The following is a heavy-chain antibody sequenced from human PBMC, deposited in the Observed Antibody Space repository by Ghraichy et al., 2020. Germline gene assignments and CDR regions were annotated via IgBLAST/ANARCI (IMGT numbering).Heavy chain of an antibody. D-gene: IGHD5-12*01. J-gene: IGHJ4*02. CDR3: GRKAHYDSVDY. CDR2: IDHFGTS. CDR1: GGSFSGYY. Sequence: SETLSLTCAVYGGSFSGYYWTWVRQPPGKGLEWIGEIDHFGTSIYNPSLKSRVTISVDTSKNQFSLKLNSVAAADTAVYYCGRKAHYDSVDYWGQGILVIVSP. V-gene: IGHV4-34*01.